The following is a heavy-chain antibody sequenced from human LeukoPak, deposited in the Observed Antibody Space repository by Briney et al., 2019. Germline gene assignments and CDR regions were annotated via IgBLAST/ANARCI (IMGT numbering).Heavy chain of an antibody. D-gene: IGHD1-7*01. CDR2: IIPILGIA. CDR3: AREGVELRAFDI. V-gene: IGHV1-69*04. J-gene: IGHJ3*02. Sequence: SVKVSCKASGGTFSSYTISWVRQAPGQGLEWMGRIIPILGIANYAQKFQGRVTTTADKSTSTAYMELSSLRSEDTAVYYCAREGVELRAFDIWGQGTMVTVSS. CDR1: GGTFSSYT.